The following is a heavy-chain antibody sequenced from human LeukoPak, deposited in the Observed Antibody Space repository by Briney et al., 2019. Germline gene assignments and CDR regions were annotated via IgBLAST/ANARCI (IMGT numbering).Heavy chain of an antibody. D-gene: IGHD6-13*01. CDR1: GFTFSSYS. Sequence: PGGSLRLSCAASGFTFSSYSMNWVRQAPGKGLEWVSYISSTSRTIYYADSVKGRFTISRDNAKNSLYLQMNSLRDEDTAVYYCARYDSRSWGFVYWGRRTLVAVSS. J-gene: IGHJ4*02. V-gene: IGHV3-48*02. CDR2: ISSTSRTI. CDR3: ARYDSRSWGFVY.